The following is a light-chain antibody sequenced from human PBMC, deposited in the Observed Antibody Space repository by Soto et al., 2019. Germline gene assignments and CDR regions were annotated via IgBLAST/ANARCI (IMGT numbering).Light chain of an antibody. J-gene: IGKJ1*01. CDR3: LQQNNFPRT. CDR1: EAIGND. V-gene: IGKV1-17*01. Sequence: DIQMTQSPCSLSASVGDRVTITCRTSEAIGNDLGWYQQKPGKAPKRLIYAATSLQSGVPSRFSGSGSGTEFTLTISSLQPDDFATYYCLQQNNFPRTFGQGTKVDVK. CDR2: AAT.